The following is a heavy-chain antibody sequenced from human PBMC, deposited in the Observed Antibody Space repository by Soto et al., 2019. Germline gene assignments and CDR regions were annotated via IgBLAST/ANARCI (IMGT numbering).Heavy chain of an antibody. V-gene: IGHV4-31*03. J-gene: IGHJ3*02. Sequence: SETLSLTCTVSGGSISSGGYYWSWIRQHPGKGREWIGYIYYSGSTYYNPSLKSRVTISVDTSKNQFSLKLSSVTAADTAVYYCARDQGYYDSSGTGAFDIWGQGTMVTVSS. CDR1: GGSISSGGYY. CDR3: ARDQGYYDSSGTGAFDI. CDR2: IYYSGST. D-gene: IGHD3-22*01.